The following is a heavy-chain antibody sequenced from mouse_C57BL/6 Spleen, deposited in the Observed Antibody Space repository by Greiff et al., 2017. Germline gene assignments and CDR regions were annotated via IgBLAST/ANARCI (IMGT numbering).Heavy chain of an antibody. CDR3: EGGYSEWYFDV. CDR1: GFTFSSYA. J-gene: IGHJ1*03. Sequence: DVMLVESGGGLAKPGGSLKLSCAASGFTFSSYAMSWVRQTPEKRLEWVATISDGGSYTYYPDNVKGRYTISRDNAKNNLYLQMSHLKSEDTDMYYCEGGYSEWYFDVWGTGTTVTVSS. D-gene: IGHD2-12*01. V-gene: IGHV5-4*03. CDR2: ISDGGSYT.